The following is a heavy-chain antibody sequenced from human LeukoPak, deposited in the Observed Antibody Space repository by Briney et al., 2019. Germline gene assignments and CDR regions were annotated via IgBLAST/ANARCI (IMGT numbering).Heavy chain of an antibody. D-gene: IGHD3-10*02. CDR1: EFSVGSNY. CDR2: IYSGGST. V-gene: IGHV3-66*01. J-gene: IGHJ6*04. CDR3: AQLGTTRIGGV. Sequence: GGSLRLSCAASEFSVGSNYMTWVRQAPGKGLEWVSLIYSGGSTYYADSVKGRFTISRDNAKNSLYLQMNSLRVEDTAVYYCAQLGTTRIGGVWGNGTTVTISP.